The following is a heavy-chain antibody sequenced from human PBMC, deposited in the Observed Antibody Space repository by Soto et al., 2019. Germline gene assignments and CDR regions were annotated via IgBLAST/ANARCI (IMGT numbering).Heavy chain of an antibody. CDR3: ARVFSSGSGWMYYFDF. CDR2: VFHTGGT. J-gene: IGHJ4*02. V-gene: IGHV4-4*02. D-gene: IGHD6-19*01. CDR1: SDSIAGENW. Sequence: QVQLQESGPGLVKPSETLSLTCTVSSDSIAGENWWSWVRQPPGLGLEWLVEVFHTGGTNYNPSLKSRVTMEVDKSKNQFSLRLISATAADTAVYYCARVFSSGSGWMYYFDFWGQGTLVSVSS.